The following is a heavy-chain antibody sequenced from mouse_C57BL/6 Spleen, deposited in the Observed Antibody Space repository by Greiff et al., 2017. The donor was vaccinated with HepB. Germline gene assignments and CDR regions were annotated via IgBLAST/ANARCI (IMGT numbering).Heavy chain of an antibody. CDR3: TREGSNFYFDY. CDR2: ISSGGDYI. CDR1: GFTFSSYA. V-gene: IGHV5-9-1*02. Sequence: EVMLVESGEGLVKPGGSLKLSCAASGFTFSSYAMSWVRQTPEKRLEWVAYISSGGDYIYYADTVKGRFTISRDIARNTLSLQMSSLKSEDTAMYYCTREGSNFYFDYWGQGTTLTVSS. J-gene: IGHJ2*01. D-gene: IGHD2-5*01.